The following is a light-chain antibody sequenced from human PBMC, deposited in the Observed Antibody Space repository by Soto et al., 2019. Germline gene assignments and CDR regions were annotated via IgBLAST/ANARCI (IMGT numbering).Light chain of an antibody. J-gene: IGKJ4*01. CDR3: QQYNSYSSLT. V-gene: IGKV1-5*03. CDR2: KAS. Sequence: DIQMTQSPSTLSASVGDRVTITCRASQSIGIWLAWYQQRPGKVPKLLIYKASNLESGVPSRFSGSGSGTEFTLTISSLQPDDFAIYFCQQYNSYSSLTFGGGTRVEIK. CDR1: QSIGIW.